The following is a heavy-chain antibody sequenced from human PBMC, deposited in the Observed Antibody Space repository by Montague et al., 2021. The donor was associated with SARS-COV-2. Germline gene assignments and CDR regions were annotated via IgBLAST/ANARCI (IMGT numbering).Heavy chain of an antibody. V-gene: IGHV4-34*01. CDR2: IRLPGGT. D-gene: IGHD1-1*01. J-gene: IGHJ2*01. CDR3: ARAGSQRFFEF. CDR1: SGSLRNYY. Sequence: SETLSLTCAVNSGSLRNYYWSWIRQPPGKGLEWIGEIRLPGGTXXXPSLKGRVTISLGTSNNHVSLNLNSVTTADTAVYFCARAGSQRFFEFWGRGTLVTVSS.